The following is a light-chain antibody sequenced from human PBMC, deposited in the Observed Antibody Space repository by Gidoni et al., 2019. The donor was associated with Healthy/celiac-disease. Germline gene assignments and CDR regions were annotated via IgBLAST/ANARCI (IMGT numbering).Light chain of an antibody. CDR3: QSYDSSLSAHVV. V-gene: IGLV1-40*01. Sequence: QSVLTQPPSVSGAPGQRVTISCTRSSPNIGAGYDVHWYQQLPGTAPKLLIYGNSNRPSGVPDRFSGSKSGTSASLAITGLQAEDEADYYCQSYDSSLSAHVVFGGGTKLTVL. J-gene: IGLJ2*01. CDR1: SPNIGAGYD. CDR2: GNS.